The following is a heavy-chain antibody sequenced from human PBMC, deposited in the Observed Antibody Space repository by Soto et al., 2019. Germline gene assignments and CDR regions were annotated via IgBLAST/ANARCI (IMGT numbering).Heavy chain of an antibody. CDR2: ISYDGSNK. V-gene: IGHV3-30-3*01. D-gene: IGHD2-15*01. CDR3: ARRSVVSLFDY. CDR1: GFTFSSYA. Sequence: QVQLVESGGGVVQPGRSLRLSCAASGFTFSSYAMHWVRQAPGKGLEWVAVISYDGSNKYYADSVKGRFTISRDSSKNTLFLQMSSLTAEDTAGYYCARRSVVSLFDYWGQGTLVTVSS. J-gene: IGHJ4*02.